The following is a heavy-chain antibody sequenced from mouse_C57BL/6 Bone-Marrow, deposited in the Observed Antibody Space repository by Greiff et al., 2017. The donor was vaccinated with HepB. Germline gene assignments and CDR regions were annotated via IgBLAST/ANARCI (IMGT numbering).Heavy chain of an antibody. CDR3: AKHYGSSVYWYFDV. Sequence: QVQLQQPGAELVRPGSSVKLSCKASGYTFTSYWMHWVKQRPIQGLEWIGNIDPSDSETHYNQKFKDKATLTVDKSSSTAYMQLSSLTSEDSAVYYCAKHYGSSVYWYFDVWGTGTTVTVSS. J-gene: IGHJ1*03. CDR1: GYTFTSYW. D-gene: IGHD1-1*01. V-gene: IGHV1-52*01. CDR2: IDPSDSET.